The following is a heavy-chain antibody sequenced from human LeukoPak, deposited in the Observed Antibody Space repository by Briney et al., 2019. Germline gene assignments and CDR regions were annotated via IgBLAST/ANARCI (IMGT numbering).Heavy chain of an antibody. Sequence: ASVKVSCKASGYTFTGYYMHWVPQAPGQGLEWMGRINPNSGGTNYAQKFQGRVTMTRDTSISTAYMELSRLRSDDTAVYYCARESVISGSYIYYYYYMDVWGKGTTVTVSS. D-gene: IGHD1-26*01. CDR3: ARESVISGSYIYYYYYMDV. CDR2: INPNSGGT. V-gene: IGHV1-2*06. J-gene: IGHJ6*03. CDR1: GYTFTGYY.